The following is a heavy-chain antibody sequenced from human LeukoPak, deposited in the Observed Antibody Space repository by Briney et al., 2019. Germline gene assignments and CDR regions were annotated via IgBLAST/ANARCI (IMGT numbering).Heavy chain of an antibody. V-gene: IGHV3-20*04. CDR2: INWNGGST. CDR1: GFTFDDYG. Sequence: GGSLRLSCAASGFTFDDYGMSWVRQAPGKGLEWVSGINWNGGSTGYADSVKGRFTISRDNAKNTLYLQMNSLRAEDTALYYCARDSYSGSNSYFDYWGQGTLVTVSS. J-gene: IGHJ4*02. CDR3: ARDSYSGSNSYFDY. D-gene: IGHD1-26*01.